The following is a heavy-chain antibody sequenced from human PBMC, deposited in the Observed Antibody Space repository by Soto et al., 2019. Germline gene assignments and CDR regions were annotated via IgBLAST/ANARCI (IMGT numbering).Heavy chain of an antibody. V-gene: IGHV1-69*13. Sequence: SVKVSCKASGGTFSSYAISWVRQAPGQGLEWMGGIIPIFGTANYAQKFQGRVTITADESTSTAYMELSSVTAADTALYYCARLNAGTTYYYYGMDIWGQGTTVTVSS. CDR2: IIPIFGTA. D-gene: IGHD1-7*01. J-gene: IGHJ6*02. CDR1: GGTFSSYA. CDR3: ARLNAGTTYYYYGMDI.